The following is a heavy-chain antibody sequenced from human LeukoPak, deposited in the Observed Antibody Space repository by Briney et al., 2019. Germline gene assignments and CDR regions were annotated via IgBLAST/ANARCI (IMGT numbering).Heavy chain of an antibody. Sequence: GRSLRLSCAASGFTFSSYAMHWVRQAPGKGLEWVAVISYDGSNKYYADSVKGRFTISRDNSKNTLYLQMNSLRAEDTAVYYCTRDLRGRSGYWGQGTLVTVSA. CDR1: GFTFSSYA. D-gene: IGHD1-26*01. J-gene: IGHJ4*02. CDR2: ISYDGSNK. CDR3: TRDLRGRSGY. V-gene: IGHV3-30*04.